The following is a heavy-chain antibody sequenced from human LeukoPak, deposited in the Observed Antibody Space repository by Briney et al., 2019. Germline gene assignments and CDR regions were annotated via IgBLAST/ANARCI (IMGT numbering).Heavy chain of an antibody. V-gene: IGHV4-59*08. Sequence: SETLSLTCAVSGGSINSHYWGWIRQPPGKGLQWMGDIYYTGKINYNPSLKSRVTITLDTSKDHLSLNLTSVLAADTAIYYCVRRDTGWNYFDYWGQGILVTVSS. D-gene: IGHD6-19*01. J-gene: IGHJ4*02. CDR2: IYYTGKI. CDR3: VRRDTGWNYFDY. CDR1: GGSINSHY.